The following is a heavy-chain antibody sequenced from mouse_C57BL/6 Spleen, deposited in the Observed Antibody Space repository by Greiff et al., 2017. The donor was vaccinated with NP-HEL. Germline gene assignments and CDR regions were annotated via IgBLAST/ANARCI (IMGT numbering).Heavy chain of an antibody. Sequence: EVQLQQSGPELVKPGASVKISCKASGYTFTDYYMNWVKQSHGKSLEWIGDINPNNGGTSYNQKFKGKATLTVDKSSSTAYMELRSLTSEDSAVYYCARSAPIYYDYDAYYFDYWGQGTTLTVSS. CDR2: INPNNGGT. CDR3: ARSAPIYYDYDAYYFDY. J-gene: IGHJ2*01. D-gene: IGHD2-4*01. V-gene: IGHV1-26*01. CDR1: GYTFTDYY.